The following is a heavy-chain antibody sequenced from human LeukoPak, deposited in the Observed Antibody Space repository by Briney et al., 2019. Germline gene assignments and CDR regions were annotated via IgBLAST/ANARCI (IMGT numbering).Heavy chain of an antibody. Sequence: PGGSLRLSCAASGFTLSSYAMNWVRQAPGKGLEWVSCISSSSNYIYYADSVKGRFTISRDNAKNSLYLQMNSLRAEDTAVYFCARAPGTGGDYVTYWGQGTLVTVSS. CDR1: GFTLSSYA. CDR3: ARAPGTGGDYVTY. V-gene: IGHV3-21*01. D-gene: IGHD4-17*01. J-gene: IGHJ4*02. CDR2: ISSSSNYI.